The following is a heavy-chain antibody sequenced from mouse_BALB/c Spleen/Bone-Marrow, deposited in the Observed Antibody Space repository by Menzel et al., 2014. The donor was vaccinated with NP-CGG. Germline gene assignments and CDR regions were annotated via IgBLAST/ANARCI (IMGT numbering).Heavy chain of an antibody. CDR3: ARRGYYYGSSYVDY. J-gene: IGHJ2*01. D-gene: IGHD1-1*01. V-gene: IGHV1-80*01. CDR2: IYPGDGDT. Sequence: QVQLQQSGAELVRPGSSVKISCKASGYAFSSYWMNWVKQGPGQGLVWIGQIYPGDGDTNYNGKFKGKATLTADKSSSTAYMQLSSLTSEDSAVYFCARRGYYYGSSYVDYWGQGTTLTVSS. CDR1: GYAFSSYW.